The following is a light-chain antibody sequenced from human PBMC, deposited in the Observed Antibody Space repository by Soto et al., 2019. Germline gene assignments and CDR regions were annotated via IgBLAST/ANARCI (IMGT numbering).Light chain of an antibody. V-gene: IGKV1-5*03. CDR2: KAS. CDR3: QQSYSIPYT. J-gene: IGKJ2*01. CDR1: QTISSW. Sequence: DIQMTQSPSTLSGSVGDRVTITCRASQTISSWLAWYQQKPGKAPKLLIYKASTLKSGVPSRFSGSGSGTEFTLTISDLHPDDFASYYCQQSYSIPYTFGLGTRLEIK.